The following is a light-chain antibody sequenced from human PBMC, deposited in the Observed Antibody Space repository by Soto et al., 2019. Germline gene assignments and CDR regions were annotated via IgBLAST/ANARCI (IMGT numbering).Light chain of an antibody. CDR3: LQYIAFPPT. V-gene: IGKV1-16*02. J-gene: IGKJ5*01. Sequence: DIQMTQSPSSLAPSVGDRVTITCRASQDISNHLAWFHQKPGKAPKSLIYSASTLQSGVPSKFSGGGYGTEFTLTISSLQPEDFATYYCLQYIAFPPTFGQGTRLEIK. CDR2: SAS. CDR1: QDISNH.